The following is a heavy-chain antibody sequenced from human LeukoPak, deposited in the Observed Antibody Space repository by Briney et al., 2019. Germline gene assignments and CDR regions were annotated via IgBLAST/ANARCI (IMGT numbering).Heavy chain of an antibody. V-gene: IGHV3-48*04. Sequence: GGSLRLSCAASGFTFSSYAMSWVRQAPGKGLEWVSYITVSGSTIYYADSVKGRFTISRDNAKNSLYLQMNSLRAEDTAVYYCARDRGIVGVPPTTAYYMDVWGKGTTVTVSS. CDR1: GFTFSSYA. D-gene: IGHD2-2*01. J-gene: IGHJ6*03. CDR2: ITVSGSTI. CDR3: ARDRGIVGVPPTTAYYMDV.